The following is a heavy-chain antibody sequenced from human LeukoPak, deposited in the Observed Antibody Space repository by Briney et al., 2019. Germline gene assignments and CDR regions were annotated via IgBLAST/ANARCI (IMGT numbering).Heavy chain of an antibody. CDR1: GYTFTSYG. CDR2: ISAYNGNT. J-gene: IGHJ5*02. V-gene: IGHV1-18*01. Sequence: VASVKVSCKASGYTFTSYGISWVRQAPGQGLEWMGWISAYNGNTNYAQKLQGRVTMTTDTSTSTAYMELRSLRSDDTAVYYCARGGYSSSWPPTRWSDPWGQGTLVTVSS. CDR3: ARGGYSSSWPPTRWSDP. D-gene: IGHD6-13*01.